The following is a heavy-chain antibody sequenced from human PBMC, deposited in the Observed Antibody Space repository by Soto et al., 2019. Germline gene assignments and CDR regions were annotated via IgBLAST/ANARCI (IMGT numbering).Heavy chain of an antibody. J-gene: IGHJ5*02. D-gene: IGHD3-10*01. CDR3: ARRPLWFGELFGSGWFDP. CDR1: SGSISSSNW. CDR2: IYHSGST. V-gene: IGHV4-4*03. Sequence: LPETLSLTCAVSSGSISSSNWWSWVRQPPGKGLEWIGEIYHSGSTNYNPSLKSRVTISVDKSKNHFSLKLSSVTAADTAVYYCARRPLWFGELFGSGWFDPWGQGTLVTVSS.